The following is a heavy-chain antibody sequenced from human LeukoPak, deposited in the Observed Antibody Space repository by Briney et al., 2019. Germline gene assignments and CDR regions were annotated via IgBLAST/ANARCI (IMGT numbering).Heavy chain of an antibody. Sequence: PSETLSLTCAVYGGSFSGYYWSWIRQPPGKGLEWIGEINHSGSTNYNPSLKSRVTISVDTSKNQFSLKLSSVTAADTAVYYCARDLRGEQQLVDYWGQGTLVTVSS. J-gene: IGHJ4*02. D-gene: IGHD6-13*01. V-gene: IGHV4-34*01. CDR2: INHSGST. CDR1: GGSFSGYY. CDR3: ARDLRGEQQLVDY.